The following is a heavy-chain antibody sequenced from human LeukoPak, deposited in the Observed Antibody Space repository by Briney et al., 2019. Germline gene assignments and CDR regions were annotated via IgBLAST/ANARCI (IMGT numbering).Heavy chain of an antibody. CDR3: ARDYYEAPFDY. V-gene: IGHV3-48*02. J-gene: IGHJ4*02. CDR2: ISTSSSTI. D-gene: IGHD3-22*01. CDR1: GFTFSTYN. Sequence: GGSLRLSCAASGFTFSTYNKNWVRQAPGKGLEWVSYISTSSSTIYYADSVKGRFTISRDNAKNSLSLQMNSLRDEDTAVYYCARDYYEAPFDYWGQGTLVTVSS.